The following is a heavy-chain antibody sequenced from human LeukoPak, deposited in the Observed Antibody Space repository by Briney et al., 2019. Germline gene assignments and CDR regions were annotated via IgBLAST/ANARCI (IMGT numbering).Heavy chain of an antibody. CDR1: GRSISDYY. Sequence: KPSETLSLTCTVSGRSISDYYWSWLRQSPVRGLEWIGYLYYSGNTNYNPSLKSRLTISRDMAKNQFSLKLSSVTSADTAVYYCARGEYEDLVDNWGQGTLVTVSS. J-gene: IGHJ4*02. D-gene: IGHD1-26*01. CDR2: LYYSGNT. V-gene: IGHV4-59*01. CDR3: ARGEYEDLVDN.